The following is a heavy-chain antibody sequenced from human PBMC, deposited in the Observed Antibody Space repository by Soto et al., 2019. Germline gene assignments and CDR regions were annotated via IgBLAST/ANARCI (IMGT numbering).Heavy chain of an antibody. D-gene: IGHD5-18*01. V-gene: IGHV1-3*01. Sequence: ASVKVSCKASGYTFTSYAMHWVRQAPGQRLEWMGWINAGNGNTKYSQKFQGRVTITRDTSASTAYMELSSLRSEDTAVYYCARDFLGPGGFSYGSNAFDISGQGTMVTVS. CDR3: ARDFLGPGGFSYGSNAFDI. CDR1: GYTFTSYA. J-gene: IGHJ3*02. CDR2: INAGNGNT.